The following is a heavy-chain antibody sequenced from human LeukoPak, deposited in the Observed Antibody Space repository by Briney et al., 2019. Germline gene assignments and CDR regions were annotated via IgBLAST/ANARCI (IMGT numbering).Heavy chain of an antibody. CDR2: MNPNSGNT. CDR3: ARGSPYSSGWDPNFDY. J-gene: IGHJ4*02. D-gene: IGHD6-19*01. V-gene: IGHV1-8*01. CDR1: GYTFTSYD. Sequence: ASVKVSCKASGYTFTSYDINWVRQATGQGLKWMGWMNPNSGNTGYAQKFQGRVTMTRNTSISTAYMELSSLRSEDTAVYYCARGSPYSSGWDPNFDYWGQGTLVTVSS.